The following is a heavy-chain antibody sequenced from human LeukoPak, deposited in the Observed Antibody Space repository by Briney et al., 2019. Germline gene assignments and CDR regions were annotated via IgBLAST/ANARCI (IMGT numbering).Heavy chain of an antibody. D-gene: IGHD6-13*01. CDR1: GFTFSSYA. CDR3: AKTTTGYSSGRYPGWPVDY. CDR2: IKQDGSEK. J-gene: IGHJ4*02. Sequence: GGSLRLSCAASGFTFSSYAMSWVRQAPGKGLEWVANIKQDGSEKYYVDSVKGRFTISRDNAKNSLYLQMSSLSTEDTAVYYCAKTTTGYSSGRYPGWPVDYWGQGTLVSVSS. V-gene: IGHV3-7*03.